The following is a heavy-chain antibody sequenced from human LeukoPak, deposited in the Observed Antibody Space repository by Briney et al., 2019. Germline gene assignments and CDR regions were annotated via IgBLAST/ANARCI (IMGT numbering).Heavy chain of an antibody. V-gene: IGHV3-7*03. Sequence: GRSLRLSCAASGFTFSSFWMSWVRQAPGKGLEWLANIKQDGSEKNYVGSVKGRFTISRDNTKNSVYLQMNSLRGDDTAIYYCARGGTRRPSPFDYWGQGTPVTVSS. CDR2: IKQDGSEK. D-gene: IGHD1-14*01. CDR3: ARGGTRRPSPFDY. J-gene: IGHJ4*02. CDR1: GFTFSSFW.